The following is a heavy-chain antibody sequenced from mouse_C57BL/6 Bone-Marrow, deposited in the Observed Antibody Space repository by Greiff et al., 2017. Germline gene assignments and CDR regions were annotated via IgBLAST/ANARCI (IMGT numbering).Heavy chain of an antibody. D-gene: IGHD1-1*01. CDR3: ARLTVVEGWYFDV. CDR2: IHPNSGST. Sequence: QVQLQQPGAELVKPGASVKLSCKASGYTFTSYWMHWVKQRPGQGLEWIGMIHPNSGSTNYNEKFKSKATLTVDNSSSTAYMQLSSLTSEDSAVYYCARLTVVEGWYFDVWGTGTTVTVSS. J-gene: IGHJ1*03. CDR1: GYTFTSYW. V-gene: IGHV1-64*01.